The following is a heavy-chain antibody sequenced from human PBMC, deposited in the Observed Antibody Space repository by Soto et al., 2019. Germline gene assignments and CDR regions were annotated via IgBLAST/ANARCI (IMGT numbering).Heavy chain of an antibody. D-gene: IGHD6-6*01. CDR2: IIPIFGTA. CDR1: GGTFSSYA. V-gene: IGHV1-69*06. CDR3: AREGEQLGQLDY. J-gene: IGHJ4*02. Sequence: QVQLVQSGAEVKKPGSSVKVSCKASGGTFSSYAISWVRQAPGQGLEWMGGIIPIFGTANYAQKFQGRVTIPADKSTRTAYMELSSLRSEDTAVYYCAREGEQLGQLDYWGQGTLVTVSS.